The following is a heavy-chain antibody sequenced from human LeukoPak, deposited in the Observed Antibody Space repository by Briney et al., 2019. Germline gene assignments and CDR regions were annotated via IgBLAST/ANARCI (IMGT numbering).Heavy chain of an antibody. V-gene: IGHV3-30-3*01. CDR2: ISYDGSNK. D-gene: IGHD4-11*01. J-gene: IGHJ6*03. CDR1: GFTFSSYA. CDR3: ARGGNYVNGVFADYYYMDV. Sequence: GRSLRLSCAASGFTFSSYAMHWVRQAPGKGLEWVAVISYDGSNKYYADSVKGRFTISRDNSKNTLYLQMNSLRAEDTAVYYCARGGNYVNGVFADYYYMDVWGKGTTVTVSS.